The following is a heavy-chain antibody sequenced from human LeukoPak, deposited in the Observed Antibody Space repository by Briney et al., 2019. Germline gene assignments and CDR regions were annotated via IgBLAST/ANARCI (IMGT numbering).Heavy chain of an antibody. V-gene: IGHV5-51*01. Sequence: GESLKISCKGSGFSFSFYWIGWVRQMPGKGLEWMGFIYPDDSDTKYSPAFQGQVTISADRSISTTYLQWHSLRASDTATYYCARIDAEVTSTATDTLFSMDVWGKGTTVIVSS. D-gene: IGHD2-15*01. CDR1: GFSFSFYW. CDR2: IYPDDSDT. J-gene: IGHJ6*04. CDR3: ARIDAEVTSTATDTLFSMDV.